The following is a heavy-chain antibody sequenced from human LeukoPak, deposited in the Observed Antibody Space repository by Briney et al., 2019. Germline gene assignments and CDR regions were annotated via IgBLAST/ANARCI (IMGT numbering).Heavy chain of an antibody. CDR2: IIPIFGTA. V-gene: IGHV1-69*13. CDR1: GGTFSSYA. CDR3: AIDYDSSGYLSGDAFDI. J-gene: IGHJ3*02. D-gene: IGHD3-22*01. Sequence: SVKVNFKASGGTFSSYAISWVRQAPGQGLEWMGGIIPIFGTANYAQKFQGRVTITADESTSTAYMELSSLRSEDTAVYYCAIDYDSSGYLSGDAFDIWGQGTMVTVSS.